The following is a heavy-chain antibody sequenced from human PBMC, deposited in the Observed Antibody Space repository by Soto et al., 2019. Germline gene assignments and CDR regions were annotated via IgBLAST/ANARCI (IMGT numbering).Heavy chain of an antibody. CDR2: ISGSGGST. J-gene: IGHJ4*02. Sequence: GGSLRLSCAASGFPFSSYAMSWVRQAPGKGLEWVSAISGSGGSTYYADSVKGRFTISRDNSKNTLYLQMNSLRAEDTAVYYCAKDLGYLPLDSSGWFGFDYWGQGTLVTVSS. CDR3: AKDLGYLPLDSSGWFGFDY. V-gene: IGHV3-23*01. CDR1: GFPFSSYA. D-gene: IGHD6-19*01.